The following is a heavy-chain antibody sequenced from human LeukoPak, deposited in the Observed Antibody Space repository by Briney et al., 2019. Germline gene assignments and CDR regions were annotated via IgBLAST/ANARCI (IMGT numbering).Heavy chain of an antibody. Sequence: GGSLRLSCAASGYTFSSYGMSWVRQAPGKGLEWVANIKQDGSEKNYVDSVKGRFTISRDNAKNSLYLQLNGLRAEDTAVYYCASGYYYDSTGAPDYFDCWGQGTLVTVSS. D-gene: IGHD3-22*01. J-gene: IGHJ4*02. CDR1: GYTFSSYG. CDR3: ASGYYYDSTGAPDYFDC. V-gene: IGHV3-7*01. CDR2: IKQDGSEK.